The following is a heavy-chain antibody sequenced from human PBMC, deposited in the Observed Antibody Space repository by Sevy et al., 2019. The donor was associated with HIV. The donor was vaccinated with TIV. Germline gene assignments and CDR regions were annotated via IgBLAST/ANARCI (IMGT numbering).Heavy chain of an antibody. CDR1: GYTFTSYG. J-gene: IGHJ6*02. Sequence: ASVKVSCKASGYTFTSYGITWVRQAPGQGLECMGWISAHNSKTNFAQKFQDKFTMTTDTSTSTAYLELRSLTSDEPAVYYCARDGQLYSSSSGDYYYNGMDVWGQGTTVTVSS. V-gene: IGHV1-18*04. CDR2: ISAHNSKT. CDR3: ARDGQLYSSSSGDYYYNGMDV. D-gene: IGHD6-6*01.